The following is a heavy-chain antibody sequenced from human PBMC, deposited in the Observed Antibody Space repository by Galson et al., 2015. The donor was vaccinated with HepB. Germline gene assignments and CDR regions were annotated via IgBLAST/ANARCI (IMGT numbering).Heavy chain of an antibody. V-gene: IGHV3-49*04. J-gene: IGHJ3*02. D-gene: IGHD2-15*01. CDR1: GFTFGDYA. CDR2: IRSKAYGGTT. CDR3: TRDNEGYCSGGSCLSGTDAFDI. Sequence: SLRLSCAASGFTFGDYAMSWVRQAPGKGLEWVGFIRSKAYGGTTEYAASVKGRFTISRDDSKSIAYLQMNSLKTEDTAVYYCTRDNEGYCSGGSCLSGTDAFDIWGQGTMVTVSS.